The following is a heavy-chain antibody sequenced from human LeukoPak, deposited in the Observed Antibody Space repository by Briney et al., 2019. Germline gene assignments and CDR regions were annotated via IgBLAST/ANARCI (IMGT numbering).Heavy chain of an antibody. CDR3: ARPKEMATINPSFDI. CDR1: GYSFSSYW. J-gene: IGHJ3*02. Sequence: PGESLKISCKGSGYSFSSYWIVWVRQMPGKGLEWMGIIYPGDSDTRYSPSFQAQVTISADKSISTAYLQWSSLKAPDTAMYYCARPKEMATINPSFDIWGQGTMVTVSS. V-gene: IGHV5-51*01. D-gene: IGHD5-24*01. CDR2: IYPGDSDT.